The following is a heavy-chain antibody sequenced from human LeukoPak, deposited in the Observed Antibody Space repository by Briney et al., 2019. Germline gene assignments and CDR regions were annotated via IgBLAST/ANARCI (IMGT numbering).Heavy chain of an antibody. Sequence: KPGGSLRLSCAASGFTFSSYSMNWVRQAPGKGLEWVSSIGSRSTYTYSADSVKGRFTISRDNAKNSLYLQMNSLRAGDTAVYYSARGGLNFDAFDIWGQGTMVTVSS. CDR2: IGSRSTYT. J-gene: IGHJ3*02. CDR3: ARGGLNFDAFDI. V-gene: IGHV3-21*01. D-gene: IGHD1-7*01. CDR1: GFTFSSYS.